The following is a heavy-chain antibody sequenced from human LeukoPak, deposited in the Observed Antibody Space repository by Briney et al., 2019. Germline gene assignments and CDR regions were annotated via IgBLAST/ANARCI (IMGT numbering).Heavy chain of an antibody. D-gene: IGHD5-18*01. CDR2: IYHNGNT. J-gene: IGHJ4*02. Sequence: SETLSLTCAVSDVSVSGGYSWNWIRRPPGKGLEWIGYIYHNGNTHYNPSLQSRVTISVDTSKNQFSLKLSSVTAADTAVYYCARGHGYSYGYVFDYWGQGTLVTVSS. V-gene: IGHV4-30-2*01. CDR3: ARGHGYSYGYVFDY. CDR1: DVSVSGGYS.